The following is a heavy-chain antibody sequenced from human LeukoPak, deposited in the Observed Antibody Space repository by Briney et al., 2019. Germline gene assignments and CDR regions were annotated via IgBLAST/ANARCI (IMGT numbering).Heavy chain of an antibody. CDR3: ASGAWAARLNS. D-gene: IGHD4-23*01. Sequence: PSETLSLTCSVHVESLNYYYWTSIRQSPAKGLEWIRDIFDDTTINCSPSLTSRVAISAATSSQQFSLNLKSVTAADTAVYFCASGAWAARLNSWAQGALVIVSS. CDR2: IFDDTTI. V-gene: IGHV4-34*12. J-gene: IGHJ4*02. CDR1: VESLNYYY.